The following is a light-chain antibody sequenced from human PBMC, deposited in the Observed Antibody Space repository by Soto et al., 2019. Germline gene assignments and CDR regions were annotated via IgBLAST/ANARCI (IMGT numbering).Light chain of an antibody. CDR1: QSISSY. J-gene: IGKJ3*01. CDR3: QHRYSTPFP. CDR2: AAS. V-gene: IGKV1-39*01. Sequence: DIQMTQSPSSLSASVGDRVTITCRASQSISSYLNWYQQKPGKAPKLLIYAASSLQSGVPSRFSGSGSGTDFTLTISSLQPYYFATYYCQHRYSTPFPFCSGPKLAIK.